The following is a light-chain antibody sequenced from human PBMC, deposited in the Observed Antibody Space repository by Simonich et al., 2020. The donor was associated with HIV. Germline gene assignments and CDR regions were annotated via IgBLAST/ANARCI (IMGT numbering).Light chain of an antibody. V-gene: IGKV1-NL1*01. CDR2: SAY. CDR1: QGISSY. CDR3: QQYYSSLLT. Sequence: DIQLTQSPSFLSTSVGDRVTITCRASQGISSYLAWYQQKPGKAPKLLINSAYRLESGVPSRFSGSGSGTEYTLTISSLQPEDFATYYCQQYYSSLLTFGGGTKVEIK. J-gene: IGKJ4*01.